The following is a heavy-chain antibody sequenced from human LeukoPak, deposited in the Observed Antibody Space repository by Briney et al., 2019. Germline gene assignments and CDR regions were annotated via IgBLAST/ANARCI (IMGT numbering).Heavy chain of an antibody. J-gene: IGHJ4*02. D-gene: IGHD2-21*02. CDR3: GEGGGGDARDY. Sequence: GGSLRLSCAASGFTFSSYIVTWVRQAPGKGLEWVSAISGSGGSTYYADSVKGRFTISRDNSKNTLYLEMNSLRVEDTAVYYCGEGGGGDARDYWGQGTPVTVSS. V-gene: IGHV3-23*01. CDR1: GFTFSSYI. CDR2: ISGSGGST.